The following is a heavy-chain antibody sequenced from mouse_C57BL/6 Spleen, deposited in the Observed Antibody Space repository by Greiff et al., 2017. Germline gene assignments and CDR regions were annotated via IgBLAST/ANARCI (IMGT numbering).Heavy chain of an antibody. CDR3: VGGVLAGTGYAMDY. J-gene: IGHJ4*01. Sequence: EVMLVESGGGLVQPKGSLKLSCAASGFSFNTYAMNWVRQAPGKGLEWVARIRSKSNNYATYYADSVKDRFTISRDDSESMLYLQMNNLKTEDTAMYYCVGGVLAGTGYAMDYWGQGTSVTVSS. CDR2: IRSKSNNYAT. D-gene: IGHD4-1*01. CDR1: GFSFNTYA. V-gene: IGHV10-1*01.